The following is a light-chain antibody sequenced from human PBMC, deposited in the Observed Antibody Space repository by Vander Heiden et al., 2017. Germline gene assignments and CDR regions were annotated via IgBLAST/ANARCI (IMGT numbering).Light chain of an antibody. CDR1: KIGSKS. Sequence: SYVLTQPPSVSVAPGQTARITCGGNKIGSKSVHWYQQKPGQAPVVVVYDDSGRPSGIPERFSGSNSGNTATLTISRVEAGDEADYYCHVWDSSSDYVFGTGTKVTVL. CDR2: DDS. J-gene: IGLJ1*01. CDR3: HVWDSSSDYV. V-gene: IGLV3-21*02.